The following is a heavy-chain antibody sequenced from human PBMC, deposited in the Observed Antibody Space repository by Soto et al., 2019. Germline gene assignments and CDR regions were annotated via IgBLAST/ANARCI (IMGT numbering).Heavy chain of an antibody. D-gene: IGHD3-16*01. CDR3: ARDNLAFQGAFDL. CDR2: ISGSGTST. CDR1: GFTFSSYA. Sequence: GGSLRLSCAASGFTFSSYAMNWVRQAPGKGLEWVAEISGSGTSTYYAPSVKGRFIISSDSSKNTLYLQMDNLRPEDTAVYYCARDNLAFQGAFDLWGQGTLVTVSS. J-gene: IGHJ4*02. V-gene: IGHV3-23*01.